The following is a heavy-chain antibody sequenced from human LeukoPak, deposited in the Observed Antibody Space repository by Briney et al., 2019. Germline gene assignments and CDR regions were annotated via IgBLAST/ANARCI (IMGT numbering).Heavy chain of an antibody. CDR3: ARYCSSTSCYFFDP. J-gene: IGHJ5*02. D-gene: IGHD2-2*01. CDR2: IIPIFGTA. CDR1: GGTFSSYA. Sequence: SVKVSCKASGGTFSSYAISWVRQAPGQGLEWMGGIIPIFGTANYAQKFQGRVTITADKSTSTAYMELSSLGSEDTAVYYCARYCSSTSCYFFDPWGQGTLVTVSS. V-gene: IGHV1-69*06.